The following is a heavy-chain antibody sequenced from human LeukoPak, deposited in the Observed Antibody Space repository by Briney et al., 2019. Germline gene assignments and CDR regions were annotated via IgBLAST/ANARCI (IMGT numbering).Heavy chain of an antibody. V-gene: IGHV3-30*02. CDR3: AKDAGGYDNYFDY. D-gene: IGHD5-12*01. Sequence: GGSLRLSCAASGFTFSSYGMHWVRQAPGKGLEWVAFIRYDGSNKYYADSVKGRFTISRDNSKNTLYLQMNSPRAEDTAVYYCAKDAGGYDNYFDYWGQGTLVTVSS. CDR1: GFTFSSYG. CDR2: IRYDGSNK. J-gene: IGHJ4*02.